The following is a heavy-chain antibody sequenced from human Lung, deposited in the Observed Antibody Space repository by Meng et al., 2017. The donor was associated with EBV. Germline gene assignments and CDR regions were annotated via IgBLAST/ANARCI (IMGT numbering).Heavy chain of an antibody. J-gene: IGHJ2*01. CDR2: TYYRSKWYN. CDR1: GDSVSSSSAA. Sequence: VQPQRSGPGLVKPPQLLALTCVISGDSVSSSSAAWTWIMQSPSRGLEWLGRTYYRSKWYNDYAVFVKSRITINPDTSKNQFSLQLNSVTPEDTAVYYCARGATSVFDLWGRGTLVTVSS. CDR3: ARGATSVFDL. V-gene: IGHV6-1*01.